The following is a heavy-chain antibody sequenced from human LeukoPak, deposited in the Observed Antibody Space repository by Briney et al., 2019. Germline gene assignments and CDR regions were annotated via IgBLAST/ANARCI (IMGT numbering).Heavy chain of an antibody. V-gene: IGHV1-8*01. Sequence: ASVKVSCKASGYTFTSYDINWVRQATGQGLEWMGWMNPNSGNTGYAQKFQGRVTMTRDTSISTAYMELSRLRSDDTAVYYCARAIPGYSSSWYSNYWGQGTLVTVSS. D-gene: IGHD6-13*01. CDR2: MNPNSGNT. CDR3: ARAIPGYSSSWYSNY. CDR1: GYTFTSYD. J-gene: IGHJ4*02.